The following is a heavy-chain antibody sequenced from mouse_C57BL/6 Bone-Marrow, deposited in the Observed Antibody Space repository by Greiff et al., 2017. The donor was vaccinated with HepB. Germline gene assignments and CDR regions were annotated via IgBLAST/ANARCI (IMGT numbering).Heavy chain of an antibody. V-gene: IGHV1-81*01. CDR2: IYPRSGNT. CDR3: ARGVTTVVARYAMDF. Sequence: VQLQQSGAELARPGASVKLSCKASGYTFTSYGISWVKQRTGQGLEWIGEIYPRSGNTYYNEEFKGKATLTADKASSTAYMELRSLTSEDSAVYFCARGVTTVVARYAMDFWGQGTSVTVSS. CDR1: GYTFTSYG. D-gene: IGHD1-1*01. J-gene: IGHJ4*01.